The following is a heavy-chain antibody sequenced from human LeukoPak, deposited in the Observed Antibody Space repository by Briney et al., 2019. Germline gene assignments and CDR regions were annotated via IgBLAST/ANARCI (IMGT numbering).Heavy chain of an antibody. CDR1: GFTFSSYS. CDR3: ARVGSGWPHYYYGMDG. CDR2: ISSSSSYI. Sequence: GGSLRLSCAASGFTFSSYSMTWVRQAPGKGLEWVSSISSSSSYIYYADSVKGRFTISRDNAKNSLYLQMNSLRAEDTAVYYCARVGSGWPHYYYGMDGWGQGTTVTVSS. D-gene: IGHD6-19*01. J-gene: IGHJ6*02. V-gene: IGHV3-21*01.